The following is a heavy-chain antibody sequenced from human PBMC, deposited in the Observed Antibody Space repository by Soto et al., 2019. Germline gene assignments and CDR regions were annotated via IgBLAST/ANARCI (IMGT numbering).Heavy chain of an antibody. V-gene: IGHV4-34*01. Sequence: PTETTSLPCFFYGFSLSGFYWSWIRQRPGMGLEWSGEINHSGSTNYNPSLKSRVTISVDTSKNQFSLKLSSVTAADTAVYYCATYRGYDILTGSYYFDYWGQGTLVTVSS. CDR2: INHSGST. CDR1: GFSLSGFY. CDR3: ATYRGYDILTGSYYFDY. J-gene: IGHJ4*02. D-gene: IGHD3-9*01.